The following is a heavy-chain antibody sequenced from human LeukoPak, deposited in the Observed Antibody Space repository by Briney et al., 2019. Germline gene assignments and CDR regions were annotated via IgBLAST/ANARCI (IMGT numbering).Heavy chain of an antibody. V-gene: IGHV4-34*01. J-gene: IGHJ1*01. Sequence: SETLSLTCAVYGGSFSGYYWSWVRQPPGKGLEWIGEINHSGSTNYNSSLKSRVTISVATSKTQFSLKLSSVTAADTAVYYCARVPRRFRSSWYVDWGQGTLVTVSS. CDR2: INHSGST. CDR3: ARVPRRFRSSWYVD. D-gene: IGHD6-13*01. CDR1: GGSFSGYY.